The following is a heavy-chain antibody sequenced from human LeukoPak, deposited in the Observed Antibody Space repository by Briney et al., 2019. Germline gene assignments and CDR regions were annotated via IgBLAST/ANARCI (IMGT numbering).Heavy chain of an antibody. CDR1: GYTFTIYC. J-gene: IGHJ3*02. CDR3: ARGSGRKIVAVNAFDI. D-gene: IGHD3-22*01. CDR2: INPNNGNT. Sequence: ASVKVSCKASGYTFTIYCISWVRQAPGQGLEWMGWINPNNGNTNYAQKLQGRDTMTTDTSTSTAYMELRSLRSDDTAVCYCARGSGRKIVAVNAFDIWGQGTMVTVSS. V-gene: IGHV1-18*01.